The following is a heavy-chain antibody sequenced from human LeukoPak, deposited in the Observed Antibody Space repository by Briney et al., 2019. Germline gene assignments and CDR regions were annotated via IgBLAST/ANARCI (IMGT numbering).Heavy chain of an antibody. CDR2: IIPIFGTA. CDR1: GGTFSSYA. D-gene: IGHD2-21*02. V-gene: IGHV1-69*13. Sequence: ASVKVSCRASGGTFSSYAISWVRQAPGQGLEWMGGIIPIFGTANYAQKFQGRVTITADESTSTAYMELSSLRSEDTAVYYCASGLYCGGDCFRANAFDIRGQGTMVTVSS. CDR3: ASGLYCGGDCFRANAFDI. J-gene: IGHJ3*02.